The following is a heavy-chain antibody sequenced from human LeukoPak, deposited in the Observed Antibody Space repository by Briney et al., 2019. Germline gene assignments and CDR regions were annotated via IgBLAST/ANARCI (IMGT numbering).Heavy chain of an antibody. J-gene: IGHJ4*02. Sequence: ASVKVSCKASGYTFTGYYMHWVRQAPGQGLEWMGWINPNSGGTNYAQKFQGWVTMTRNTSISTAYMELSRLRSDDTAVYYCAREQKRGAPFNNGGQEPGVPVSS. CDR1: GYTFTGYY. CDR2: INPNSGGT. CDR3: AREQKRGAPFNN. D-gene: IGHD3-10*01. V-gene: IGHV1-2*04.